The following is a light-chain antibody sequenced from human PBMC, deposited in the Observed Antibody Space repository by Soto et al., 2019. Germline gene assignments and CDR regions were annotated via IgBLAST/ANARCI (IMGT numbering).Light chain of an antibody. J-gene: IGKJ5*01. Sequence: DIQMTQSPSSLSASVGDRFAITCRASQSISRYLNWYQQKPGKAPNLLIYVASSLQSEVPSRFSGGGSGTDFTLTITSLQPEDFATYYCQQSYGTPITFGQGTRLEIK. CDR2: VAS. CDR1: QSISRY. V-gene: IGKV1-39*01. CDR3: QQSYGTPIT.